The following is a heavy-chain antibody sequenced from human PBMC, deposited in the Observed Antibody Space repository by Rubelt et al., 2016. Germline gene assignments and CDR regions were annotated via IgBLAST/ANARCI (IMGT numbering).Heavy chain of an antibody. D-gene: IGHD3-10*01. CDR3: ARSGPYYGSGSSTVPDY. CDR1: GYTFTSYG. Sequence: VKVSCKASGYTFTSYGTSWVRQAPGQGFEWMGWISAYNGNTNYAQQLQGRVTMTTDTSTSTAYMELRSLGSDDTAVYYCARSGPYYGSGSSTVPDYWGQGTLVTVSS. V-gene: IGHV1-18*01. J-gene: IGHJ4*02. CDR2: ISAYNGNT.